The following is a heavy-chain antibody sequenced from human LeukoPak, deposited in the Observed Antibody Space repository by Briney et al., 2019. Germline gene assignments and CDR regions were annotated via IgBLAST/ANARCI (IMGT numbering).Heavy chain of an antibody. J-gene: IGHJ4*02. CDR1: GGSVSSGSYY. V-gene: IGHV4-61*01. D-gene: IGHD4-17*01. Sequence: SETLSLTCTVSGGSVSSGSYYWSWIRQPPGKGLEWIGYIYYSGGTNYNPSLKSRVTISVDTSKNQFSLKLSSATAADTAVYYCARVVTVTRMFDNWGQGTLGTVSS. CDR2: IYYSGGT. CDR3: ARVVTVTRMFDN.